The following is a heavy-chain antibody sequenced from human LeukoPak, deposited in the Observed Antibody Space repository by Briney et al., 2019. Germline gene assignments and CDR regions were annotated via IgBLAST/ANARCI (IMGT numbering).Heavy chain of an antibody. D-gene: IGHD2-21*02. CDR2: IYSGGST. CDR1: GFTVSSNY. J-gene: IGHJ5*02. Sequence: PGGSLRLSCAASGFTVSSNYMSWVRQAPGKGLEWVSVIYSGGSTYYADSVEGRFTISRDNSKNTLYLQMNSLRAEDTAVYYCARSEAYCGGDCYSSWGQGTLVTVSS. V-gene: IGHV3-66*01. CDR3: ARSEAYCGGDCYSS.